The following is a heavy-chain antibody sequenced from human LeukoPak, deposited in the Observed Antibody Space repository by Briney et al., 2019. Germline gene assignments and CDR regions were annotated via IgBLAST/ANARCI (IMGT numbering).Heavy chain of an antibody. Sequence: SETLSLTCTVSGGSIGSGSYYWSWIRQPAGKGLEWIGRIYTSGSTNYNPSLKSRVTISVDTSKNQFSLKLSSVTAADTAVYYCARSLRVRGISSYVFDIWGQGTMVTVSS. CDR1: GGSIGSGSYY. J-gene: IGHJ3*02. D-gene: IGHD3-16*01. V-gene: IGHV4-61*02. CDR2: IYTSGST. CDR3: ARSLRVRGISSYVFDI.